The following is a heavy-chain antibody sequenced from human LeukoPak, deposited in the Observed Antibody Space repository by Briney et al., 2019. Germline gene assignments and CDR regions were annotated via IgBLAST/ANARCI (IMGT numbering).Heavy chain of an antibody. V-gene: IGHV1-2*04. J-gene: IGHJ3*02. CDR3: ARVGYSGYEPAGRDAFDI. Sequence: ASVKVSCKASGYTFTGYYMHWVRQAPGQGLEWMGWINPNSGGTNYAQKFQGWVTMTRDTSISTAYMELRSLRSDDTAVYYCARVGYSGYEPAGRDAFDIWGQGTMVTVSS. D-gene: IGHD5-12*01. CDR2: INPNSGGT. CDR1: GYTFTGYY.